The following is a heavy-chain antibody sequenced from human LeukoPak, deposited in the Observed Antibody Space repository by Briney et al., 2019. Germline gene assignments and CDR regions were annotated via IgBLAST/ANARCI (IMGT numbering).Heavy chain of an antibody. D-gene: IGHD3-22*01. CDR1: GYTFTSYY. CDR3: AGGYYYDSSGYYLTDFDY. J-gene: IGHJ4*02. Sequence: ASVKVSCKASGYTFTSYYMHWVRQAPGQGLEWMGIINPSGGSTSYAQKFQGRVTMTRDTSTSTVYMELSSLRSEDTAVYYCAGGYYYDSSGYYLTDFDYWGQGTLVTVSS. V-gene: IGHV1-46*01. CDR2: INPSGGST.